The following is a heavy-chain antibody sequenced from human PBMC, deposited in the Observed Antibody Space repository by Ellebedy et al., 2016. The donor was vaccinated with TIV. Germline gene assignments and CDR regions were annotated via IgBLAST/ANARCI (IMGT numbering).Heavy chain of an antibody. J-gene: IGHJ6*02. CDR3: ARDLRPPPGIVAAAGTGMDV. V-gene: IGHV4-4*07. CDR1: GGSISNYY. D-gene: IGHD6-13*01. Sequence: SETLSLTCSVSGGSISNYYWSWIRQPAGKGLEWIGRIYSSGSTNFNPSLKSQVTMSVDTSKNQFSLSLTSVTAADTAVYYCARDLRPPPGIVAAAGTGMDVWGQGTTVTVSS. CDR2: IYSSGST.